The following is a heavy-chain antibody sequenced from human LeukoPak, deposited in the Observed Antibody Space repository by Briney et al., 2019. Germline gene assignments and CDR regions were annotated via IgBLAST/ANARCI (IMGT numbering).Heavy chain of an antibody. Sequence: SETLSLTCTVSGGSISSSSYYWGWIRQPPGKGLEWIGSIYYSGSTYYNPSLKSRVTMSVDTSKNQFSLKLSSVTAADTAVYYCARDLDDYSFPGDYWGQGTLVTVSS. CDR3: ARDLDDYSFPGDY. V-gene: IGHV4-39*07. D-gene: IGHD4-11*01. J-gene: IGHJ4*02. CDR2: IYYSGST. CDR1: GGSISSSSYY.